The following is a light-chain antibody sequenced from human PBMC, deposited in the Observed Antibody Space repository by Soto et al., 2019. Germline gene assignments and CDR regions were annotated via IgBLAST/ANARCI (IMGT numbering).Light chain of an antibody. CDR1: SSDVGAYNY. V-gene: IGLV2-14*01. Sequence: QSALTQPASVSGSLGQSITISCTGTSSDVGAYNYVSWYQQQPGKAPKLMISEVSNRPSGVSNRFSGSKSGNTASLIISGLQAEDEADYYCCSFTSITTSVFGTVTKVTVL. CDR2: EVS. CDR3: CSFTSITTSV. J-gene: IGLJ1*01.